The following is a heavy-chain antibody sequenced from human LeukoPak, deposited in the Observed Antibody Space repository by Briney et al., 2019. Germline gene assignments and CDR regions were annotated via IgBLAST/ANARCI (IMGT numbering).Heavy chain of an antibody. CDR3: AKVGTGDLFRALDY. J-gene: IGHJ4*02. CDR2: INGGGVNT. V-gene: IGHV3-23*01. CDR1: GFTFSSYA. Sequence: GGSLRLSCAASGFTFSSYAMSWVRQAPGKGLEWVSTINGGGVNTHYADSVGGRFTISRDYSKNTLFLQMNSLRADDTAVYYCAKVGTGDLFRALDYWGQGTLVTVSS. D-gene: IGHD1-14*01.